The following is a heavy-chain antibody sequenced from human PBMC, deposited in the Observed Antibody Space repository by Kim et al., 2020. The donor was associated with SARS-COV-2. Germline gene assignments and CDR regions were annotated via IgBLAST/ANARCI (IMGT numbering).Heavy chain of an antibody. Sequence: SETLSLTCAVYGVSFSDFQWSWIRQTPEKGLEWIGEINHSGSSSCNRSLKSRVSMSVDTSKNQFSLKVNSVTAADTAVYYCAAGAPGHWGQGTVVTVSS. V-gene: IGHV4-34*01. CDR2: INHSGSS. J-gene: IGHJ1*01. CDR1: GVSFSDFQ. CDR3: AAGAPGH.